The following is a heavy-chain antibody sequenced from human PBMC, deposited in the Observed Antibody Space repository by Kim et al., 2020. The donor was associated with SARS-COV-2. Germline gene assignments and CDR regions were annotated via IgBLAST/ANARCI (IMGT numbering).Heavy chain of an antibody. CDR2: IYYSGST. J-gene: IGHJ4*02. V-gene: IGHV4-39*01. D-gene: IGHD6-19*01. CDR3: AGRLIAVAGPYYFDY. CDR1: GGSISSSSYY. Sequence: SETLSLTCTVSGGSISSSSYYWGWIRQPPGKGLEWIGSIYYSGSTYYNPSLQSRGTISVDTSKNQFSLKLSSVAAADTAVYYCAGRLIAVAGPYYFDYWGQGTLVTVSS.